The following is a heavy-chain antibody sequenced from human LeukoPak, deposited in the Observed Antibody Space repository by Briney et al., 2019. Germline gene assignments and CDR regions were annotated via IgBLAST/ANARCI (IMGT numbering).Heavy chain of an antibody. CDR2: LWPDGSEF. J-gene: IGHJ4*02. V-gene: IGHV3-7*01. CDR3: ARLLGHVTTYDY. Sequence: GGSLRLSCAASGFTFSNYWMRWVRQAPRKGMEWVATLWPDGSEFHYMDSVKGRFPISRDNAENSLYLQMNSLIVEDTAVYYCARLLGHVTTYDYWGQGTLVTVSS. D-gene: IGHD4-11*01. CDR1: GFTFSNYW.